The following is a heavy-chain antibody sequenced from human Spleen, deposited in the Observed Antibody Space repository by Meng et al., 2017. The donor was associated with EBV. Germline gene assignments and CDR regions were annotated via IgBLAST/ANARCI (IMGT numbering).Heavy chain of an antibody. Sequence: QVQVVQSGGEVKKPGASVKVSCKASGYTFTSYAFSWVRQAPGQGLEWMGWISLYNGNTNYAQKLQGRVTMTTNTSTSTAYMELRSLTSDDTAVYYCARLGYGINYLDYWGQGTLVTVSS. CDR1: GYTFTSYA. J-gene: IGHJ4*02. CDR2: ISLYNGNT. CDR3: ARLGYGINYLDY. D-gene: IGHD4-17*01. V-gene: IGHV1-18*01.